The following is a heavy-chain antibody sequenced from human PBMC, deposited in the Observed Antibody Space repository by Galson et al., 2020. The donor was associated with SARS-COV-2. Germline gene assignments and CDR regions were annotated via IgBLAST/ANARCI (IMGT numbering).Heavy chain of an antibody. CDR2: INDSGAT. Sequence: SQTLSLTCAVYGGSFCGYYWTWIRQSPGKGLEWIGEINDSGATKYNPSLKTRVTISMDTSKNQLSLRLSSVTAADTAVYYCARAWDYWGQGTLVTVS. V-gene: IGHV4-34*01. CDR3: ARAWDY. J-gene: IGHJ4*02. CDR1: GGSFCGYY.